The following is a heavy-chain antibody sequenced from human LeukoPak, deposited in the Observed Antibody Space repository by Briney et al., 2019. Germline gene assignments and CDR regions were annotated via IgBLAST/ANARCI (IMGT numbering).Heavy chain of an antibody. CDR1: GGSISDYY. CDR3: ARRRDYFDY. Sequence: PSETLFLTCSVSGGSISDYYWSWIRQPPGKGLEWIGYIYYGGSTNYNPSLKSRVTISVDTSENQFSLKLSSVTAADTAVYYCARRRDYFDYWGQGTLVTVSS. J-gene: IGHJ4*02. V-gene: IGHV4-59*08. CDR2: IYYGGST.